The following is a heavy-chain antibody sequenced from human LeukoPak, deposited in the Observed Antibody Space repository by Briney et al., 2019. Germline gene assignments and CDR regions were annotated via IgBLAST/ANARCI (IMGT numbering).Heavy chain of an antibody. V-gene: IGHV3-74*01. D-gene: IGHD2-15*01. CDR3: AREGEDLSSGDEYDAFDI. CDR1: GFTFSSYW. J-gene: IGHJ3*02. Sequence: PGGSLRLSCAASGFTFSSYWMHWVRQAPGKGLVWVSRINRDGSSTSYADSVKGRFTISRDNAKNTLYLQMNSPRVEDTAVYYCAREGEDLSSGDEYDAFDIWGQGTMVTVSS. CDR2: INRDGSST.